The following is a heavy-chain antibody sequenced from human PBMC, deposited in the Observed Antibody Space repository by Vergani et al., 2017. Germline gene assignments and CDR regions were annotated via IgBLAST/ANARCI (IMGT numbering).Heavy chain of an antibody. CDR1: GFTFSSYW. V-gene: IGHV3-7*03. D-gene: IGHD3-22*01. J-gene: IGHJ3*02. CDR3: ARDLRMPYYYNIGGYDDAFDI. CDR2: IKQDGSEK. Sequence: EVQLVESGGGLVQPGGSLRLSCAASGFTFSSYWMSWVRQAPGKGLEWVANIKQDGSEKYYVDSVKGRFTISRDNAKNSLYLQMNSLRAEDTAVYYCARDLRMPYYYNIGGYDDAFDIWGQGTMVSVSS.